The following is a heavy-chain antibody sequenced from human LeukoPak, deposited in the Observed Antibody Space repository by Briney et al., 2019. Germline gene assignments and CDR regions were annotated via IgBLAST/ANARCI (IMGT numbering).Heavy chain of an antibody. J-gene: IGHJ6*03. CDR3: AAVVVGSVYYYMDV. CDR2: IVVGSGNT. V-gene: IGHV1-58*02. CDR1: GFTFTSSA. Sequence: SVKVSCKASGFTFTSSAMQWVRQARGQRLEWIGWIVVGSGNTNYAQKFQERVTITRDMSTSTAYMELSSLRSEDTAVYYCAAVVVGSVYYYMDVWGKGTTVTVSS. D-gene: IGHD2-2*01.